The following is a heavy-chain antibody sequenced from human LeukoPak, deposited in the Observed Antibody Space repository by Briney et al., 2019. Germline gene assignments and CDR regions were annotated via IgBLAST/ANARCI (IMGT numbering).Heavy chain of an antibody. V-gene: IGHV3-30*04. CDR2: ISYDGSNK. Sequence: GGSLRLSCAASGFTFSSYALHWVRQAPGKGLEWVAVISYDGSNKYYADSVKGRFTISRDNSKNTLYLQMNSLRAEDTAVYYCARDGIFGVANYYYYYMDVWGKGTTVTVSS. D-gene: IGHD3-3*01. J-gene: IGHJ6*03. CDR1: GFTFSSYA. CDR3: ARDGIFGVANYYYYYMDV.